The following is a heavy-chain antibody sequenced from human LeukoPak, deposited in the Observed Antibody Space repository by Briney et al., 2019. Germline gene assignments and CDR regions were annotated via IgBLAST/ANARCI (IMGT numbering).Heavy chain of an antibody. CDR2: IIPIFGTA. V-gene: IGHV1-69*13. CDR3: ARGPSRRYYDSSGYYRVYYYYGMDV. CDR1: GGTFSSYA. Sequence: SVKVSCKASGGTFSSYAISWVRQAPGQGLEWMGGIIPIFGTANYAQKFQGRVTITADESTSTAYMELSSLRSEDTAVYYCARGPSRRYYDSSGYYRVYYYYGMDVWGQGTTVTVSS. D-gene: IGHD3-22*01. J-gene: IGHJ6*02.